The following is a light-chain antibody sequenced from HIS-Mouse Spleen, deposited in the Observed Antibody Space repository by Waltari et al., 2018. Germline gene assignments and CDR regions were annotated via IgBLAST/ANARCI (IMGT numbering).Light chain of an antibody. J-gene: IGLJ3*02. CDR1: SSNIGSNY. Sequence: QSVLTQPPSASGTPGQRVTIPCSGSSSNIGSNYVYWYQQPPGTAPKLLIYRNKQRPSGVPDRFSGSKSGTSASLAISGLRSEDEADYYCAAWDDSLSGPVFGGGTKLTVL. V-gene: IGLV1-47*01. CDR2: RNK. CDR3: AAWDDSLSGPV.